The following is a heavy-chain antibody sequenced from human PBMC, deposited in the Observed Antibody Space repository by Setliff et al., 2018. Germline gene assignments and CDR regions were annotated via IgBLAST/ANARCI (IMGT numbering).Heavy chain of an antibody. J-gene: IGHJ4*02. CDR3: FGAGTCSY. CDR1: GGSFSNYY. V-gene: IGHV3-11*04. Sequence: LSLTCTVYGGSFSNYYWSWVRQVPGKGLEWLSKISGDGNTVYYADSVRGRFTISRDNAKNSLSLQMNNLRTEDTAVYYCFGAGTCSYWGQGTLVTVSS. D-gene: IGHD3-10*01. CDR2: ISGDGNTV.